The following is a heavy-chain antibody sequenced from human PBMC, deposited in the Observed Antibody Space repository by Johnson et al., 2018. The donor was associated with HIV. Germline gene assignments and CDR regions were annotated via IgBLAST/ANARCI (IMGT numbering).Heavy chain of an antibody. Sequence: QVQLVESGGGLVQPGESLRLSCGASGFTFSSHHMHWVRQAPGKGLEHVSAISGNGGNTYSADSVKGRFTISRDDSKNTLYLQMSSLRAEDTAVYYCARGGGSSSWYQADAFDIWGQGTMVTVSS. CDR1: GFTFSSHH. V-gene: IGHV3-64*04. CDR2: ISGNGGNT. D-gene: IGHD6-13*01. CDR3: ARGGGSSSWYQADAFDI. J-gene: IGHJ3*02.